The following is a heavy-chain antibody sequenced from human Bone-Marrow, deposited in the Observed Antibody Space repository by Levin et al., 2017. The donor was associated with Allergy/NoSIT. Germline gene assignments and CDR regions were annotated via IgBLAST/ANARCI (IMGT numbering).Heavy chain of an antibody. D-gene: IGHD3-10*01. CDR2: IRLKEAST. CDR1: GFPFSTYD. Sequence: GESLKISCTASGFPFSTYDMNWVRQAPGKGLEWVSWIRLKEASTYYAASVKGRFTISRDEAKNSMYLQMNSLRDEDTAVYYCTAGKSYLAFDMWGQGTMVTVSS. V-gene: IGHV3-48*03. J-gene: IGHJ3*02. CDR3: TAGKSYLAFDM.